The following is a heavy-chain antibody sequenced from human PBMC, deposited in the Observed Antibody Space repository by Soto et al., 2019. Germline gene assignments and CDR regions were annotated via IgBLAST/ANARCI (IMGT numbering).Heavy chain of an antibody. D-gene: IGHD6-19*01. J-gene: IGHJ3*02. CDR1: GFSFSSYA. CDR2: VTGSGGSS. CDR3: AKSQRITVTDHDAFDI. V-gene: IGHV3-23*01. Sequence: EGHLLESGGGLVQPGGSLRLSCEASGFSFSSYAMSWVRQAPGKGLEWVSVVTGSGGSSYYADSVKGRFTNSRDNSKNTVYLQMDSLRAEDTAVYYCAKSQRITVTDHDAFDIWGQGTMVTVSS.